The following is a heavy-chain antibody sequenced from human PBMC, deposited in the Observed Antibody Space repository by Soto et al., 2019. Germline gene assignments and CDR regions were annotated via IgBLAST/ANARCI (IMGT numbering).Heavy chain of an antibody. CDR3: AKDWGPHYMDV. V-gene: IGHV1-18*01. CDR2: ISAYNGDT. J-gene: IGHJ6*03. CDR1: GYTFSSYA. D-gene: IGHD3-16*01. Sequence: ASVKVSCKASGYTFSSYAINWVRQAPGQGLEWMGWISAYNGDTNYAQKLQGRVTMTTDTSTSTAYMELRSLRFDDTAVYYCAKDWGPHYMDVWGKGTTVTVSS.